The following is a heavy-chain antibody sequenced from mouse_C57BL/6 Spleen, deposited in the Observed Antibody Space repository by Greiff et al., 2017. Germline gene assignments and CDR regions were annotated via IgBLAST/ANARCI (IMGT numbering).Heavy chain of an antibody. D-gene: IGHD4-1*01. CDR1: GFTFSDYG. CDR3: ARPNWDHWYFDV. Sequence: EVMLVESGGGLVKPGGSLKLSCAASGFTFSDYGMHWVRQAPEQGLEWVAYISSGSSTIYYADTVKGRFTISSDNAKNTLFLQMTSQRSEDTAMDYYARPNWDHWYFDVWGTGTTVTVSS. CDR2: ISSGSSTI. V-gene: IGHV5-17*01. J-gene: IGHJ1*03.